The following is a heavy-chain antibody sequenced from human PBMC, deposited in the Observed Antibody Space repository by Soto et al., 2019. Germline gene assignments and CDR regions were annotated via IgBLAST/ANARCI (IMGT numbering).Heavy chain of an antibody. CDR2: ISCSGGST. V-gene: IGHV3-23*01. Sequence: TGGSLRLSCAASGFTFTNYAMNWVRQSPGKGLEWVSTISCSGGSTYYADSVKGRFTISRDNSKNTLYLQMNSLRAEDTAVYYCARHLDVRQSGQLWFDYFDYWGQGTLVTVSS. CDR1: GFTFTNYA. D-gene: IGHD5-18*01. CDR3: ARHLDVRQSGQLWFDYFDY. J-gene: IGHJ4*02.